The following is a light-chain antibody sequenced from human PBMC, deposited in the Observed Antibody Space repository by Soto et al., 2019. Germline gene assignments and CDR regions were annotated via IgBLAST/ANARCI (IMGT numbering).Light chain of an antibody. J-gene: IGLJ2*01. CDR1: SSNIGSNY. CDR3: AARDDSLSGPV. V-gene: IGLV1-47*01. Sequence: QSVLTQPPSASGTPGQRVTISCSGSSSNIGSNYVYWYQQFPGTAPKLLIHRNNQRPSGVPDRFSGSKSGTSASLAISGLRSEDEADYYCAARDDSLSGPVFGGGTKLTVL. CDR2: RNN.